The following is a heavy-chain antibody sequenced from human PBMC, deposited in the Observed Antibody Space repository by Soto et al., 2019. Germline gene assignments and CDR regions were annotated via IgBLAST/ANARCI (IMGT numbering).Heavy chain of an antibody. Sequence: GASVKVSCKASGGTFSSYAISWLRQAPGQGLEWMGGIIPIFGTANYAQKFQGRVTITADESTSTAYMELSSLRSEDTAVYYCASSSGTTSPSADYWGQGTLVTVSS. CDR2: IIPIFGTA. D-gene: IGHD1-1*01. V-gene: IGHV1-69*13. CDR1: GGTFSSYA. CDR3: ASSSGTTSPSADY. J-gene: IGHJ4*02.